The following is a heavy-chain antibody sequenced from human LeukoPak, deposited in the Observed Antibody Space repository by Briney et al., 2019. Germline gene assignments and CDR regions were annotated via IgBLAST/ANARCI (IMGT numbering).Heavy chain of an antibody. D-gene: IGHD6-19*01. J-gene: IGHJ3*02. CDR3: ARAGGWAREDYKADAFDI. Sequence: ASVKVSCKAPGYTFTNFGISWVRQAPGQGLEWMGWISAYNGNTNYAQTVQGRVTMTTDTSTSTAYMELRSLRSDDTAVYYCARAGGWAREDYKADAFDIWGQGTMVTVSS. V-gene: IGHV1-18*01. CDR2: ISAYNGNT. CDR1: GYTFTNFG.